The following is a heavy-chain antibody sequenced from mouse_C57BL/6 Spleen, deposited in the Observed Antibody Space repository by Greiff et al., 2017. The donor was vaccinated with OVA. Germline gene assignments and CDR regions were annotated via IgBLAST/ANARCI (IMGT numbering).Heavy chain of an antibody. CDR2: ISSGGDYI. CDR1: GFTFSSYA. CDR3: TRDEGLGRGFAY. V-gene: IGHV5-9-1*02. D-gene: IGHD4-1*01. Sequence: EVKLMESGEGLVKPGGSLKLSCAASGFTFSSYALSWVRQTPEKRLEWVAYISSGGDYIYYADTVKGRFTISRDNARNTLYLQMSSLKSEDTAMYYCTRDEGLGRGFAYWGQGTLVTVSA. J-gene: IGHJ3*01.